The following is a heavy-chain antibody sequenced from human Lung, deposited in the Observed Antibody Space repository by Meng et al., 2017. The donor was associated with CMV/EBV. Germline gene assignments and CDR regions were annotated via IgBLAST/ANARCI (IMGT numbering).Heavy chain of an antibody. CDR3: AKWGWGALHGGMDV. CDR2: IIPILGIA. J-gene: IGHJ6*02. Sequence: SXXVSXKTSGGTFSSYTISWVRQDPGQGLEWMGRIIPILGIASYSQKFQGRVTITADKSTSTAYMELSSRRSEDTAVYYCAKWGWGALHGGMDVWGQGTTVTVSS. CDR1: GGTFSSYT. D-gene: IGHD3-16*01. V-gene: IGHV1-69*02.